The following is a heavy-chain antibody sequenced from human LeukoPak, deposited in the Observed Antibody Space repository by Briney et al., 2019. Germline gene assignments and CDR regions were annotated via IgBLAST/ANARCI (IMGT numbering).Heavy chain of an antibody. V-gene: IGHV4-59*08. D-gene: IGHD3-3*01. Sequence: SETLSLTCTVSGGSISSYYWSWIRQPPGKGLEWIGYIYYSGSTNYNPSLKSRVTISVDTSKNQFSLKLSSVTAADTAVYYCARGRITIFGVGLYYYYGMDVWGQGTTVTVSS. CDR3: ARGRITIFGVGLYYYYGMDV. CDR1: GGSISSYY. J-gene: IGHJ6*02. CDR2: IYYSGST.